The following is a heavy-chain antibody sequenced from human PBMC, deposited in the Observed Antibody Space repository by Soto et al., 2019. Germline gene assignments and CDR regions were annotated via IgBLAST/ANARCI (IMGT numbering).Heavy chain of an antibody. D-gene: IGHD3-10*01. V-gene: IGHV1-8*01. Sequence: QVQLVQSGAEVRKPGASVKVSCKASGYSFSSYDINWVRQAAGQGLEWMGWMNPSSGNKAHAQKFQGRVAMTRNTSISTAYMELTSLTSEDTAAYYCARGGVSRGAFDLWGQGTVVTVTS. J-gene: IGHJ3*01. CDR2: MNPSSGNK. CDR3: ARGGVSRGAFDL. CDR1: GYSFSSYD.